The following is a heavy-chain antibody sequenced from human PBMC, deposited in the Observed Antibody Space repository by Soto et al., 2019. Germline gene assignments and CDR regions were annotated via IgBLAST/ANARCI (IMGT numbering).Heavy chain of an antibody. CDR2: IHYSGTT. CDR1: GTSISSYY. Sequence: SETLSLTCTVSGTSISSYYWSWIRQPPGKGLEWIANIHYSGTTNYNPSLASRVTLSVDTSKNQFSLKMTSVTAADRAMYFCARYNSYAIDYWGRGPLVP. D-gene: IGHD2-8*01. J-gene: IGHJ4*02. V-gene: IGHV4-59*01. CDR3: ARYNSYAIDY.